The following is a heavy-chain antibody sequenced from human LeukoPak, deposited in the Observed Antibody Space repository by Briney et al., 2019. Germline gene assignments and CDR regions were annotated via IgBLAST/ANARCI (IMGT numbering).Heavy chain of an antibody. CDR3: AKDSHPRITYSSGSYFVWDY. CDR1: GFTFSSYA. J-gene: IGHJ4*02. Sequence: PGGSLRLSCAASGFTFSSYAMSWVRQAPGKGLEWVSAISGSGGSTYYADSVKSRFTISRDNSKNTLYLQMNSLRAEDTAVYYCAKDSHPRITYSSGSYFVWDYWGQGTLVTVSS. CDR2: ISGSGGST. D-gene: IGHD3-10*01. V-gene: IGHV3-23*01.